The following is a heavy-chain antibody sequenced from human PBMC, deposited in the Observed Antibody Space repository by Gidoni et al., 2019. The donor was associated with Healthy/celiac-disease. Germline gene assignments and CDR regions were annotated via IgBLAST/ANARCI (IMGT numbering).Heavy chain of an antibody. J-gene: IGHJ6*02. CDR2: IYYSGST. V-gene: IGHV4-30-4*01. CDR3: ARDQGAYDFWSGYYTGYYYGMDV. CDR1: GGSISSGYYY. Sequence: QVQLQESGPGLVKPSQTLSLTCTVSGGSISSGYYYWRWVRQPPGKGLEWIGYIYYSGSTYYNPSLKSRVTISVDTSKNQFSLKLSSVTAADTAVYYCARDQGAYDFWSGYYTGYYYGMDVWGQGTTVTVSS. D-gene: IGHD3-3*01.